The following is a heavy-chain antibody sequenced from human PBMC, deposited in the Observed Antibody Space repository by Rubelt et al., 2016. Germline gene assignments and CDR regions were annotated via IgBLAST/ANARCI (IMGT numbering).Heavy chain of an antibody. CDR3: ARIAARPREKQFDY. J-gene: IGHJ4*02. CDR1: TGYY. Sequence: TGYYMHWVRQAPGPGLEWMGRINPNSGGTNYAQKFQGRVTMTRDTSISTAYMELSRLRSDETAVYYCARIAARPREKQFDYWGQGTLVTVSS. CDR2: INPNSGGT. D-gene: IGHD6-6*01. V-gene: IGHV1-2*06.